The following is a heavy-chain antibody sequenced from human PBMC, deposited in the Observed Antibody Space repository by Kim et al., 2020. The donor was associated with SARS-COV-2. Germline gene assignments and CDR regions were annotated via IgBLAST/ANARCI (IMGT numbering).Heavy chain of an antibody. J-gene: IGHJ5*02. CDR3: VRGLTGATLDP. D-gene: IGHD1-20*01. Sequence: GGSLRLSCVASGFTFSDHAMHWVRQAPGKGLEWVSLISYDGDNIYYADSVKGRFVISRDNSKNTLHLQMNSLRNDDSATYYCVRGLTGATLDPWGQGAPV. CDR1: GFTFSDHA. CDR2: ISYDGDNI. V-gene: IGHV3-30*09.